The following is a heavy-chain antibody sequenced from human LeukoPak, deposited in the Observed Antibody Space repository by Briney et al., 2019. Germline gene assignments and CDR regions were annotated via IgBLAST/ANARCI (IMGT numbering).Heavy chain of an antibody. CDR3: ARVGSGLRYFDWLLYYDY. D-gene: IGHD3-9*01. Sequence: PSETLSLTCTVSGGSISSYYWSWIRQPPGKGLEWIGEINHSGSTNYNPSLKSRVTISVDTSKNQFSLKLSSVTAADTAVYYCARVGSGLRYFDWLLYYDYWGQGTLVTVSS. J-gene: IGHJ4*02. CDR1: GGSISSYY. CDR2: INHSGST. V-gene: IGHV4-34*01.